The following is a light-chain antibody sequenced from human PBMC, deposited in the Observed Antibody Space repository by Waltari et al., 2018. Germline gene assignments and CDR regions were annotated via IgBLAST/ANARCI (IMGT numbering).Light chain of an antibody. Sequence: DIQMTQSPSSVSASVGTRVTITCRASQGISSWLAWYQQKPGKAPNLLIYGASSLQSGVPSRFSASGSGTDFTLTISSLQPEDVATYFCQQAKSSPFTFGPGTKVEI. J-gene: IGKJ3*01. V-gene: IGKV1-12*01. CDR3: QQAKSSPFT. CDR1: QGISSW. CDR2: GAS.